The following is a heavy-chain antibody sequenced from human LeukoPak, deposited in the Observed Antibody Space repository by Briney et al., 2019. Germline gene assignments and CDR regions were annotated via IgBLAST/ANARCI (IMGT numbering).Heavy chain of an antibody. CDR3: ARGGGSYPFDY. V-gene: IGHV3-21*06. CDR2: ISSNNIYI. CDR1: GFTFSSYS. Sequence: PGGSLRLSCAASGFTFSSYSMNWVRQAPGKGLEWVSSISSNNIYIYYADSVRGRFTISRDNSNNTLYLQMTSLRAEDTAVYYCARGGGSYPFDYWGQGTLVTVSS. J-gene: IGHJ4*02. D-gene: IGHD1-26*01.